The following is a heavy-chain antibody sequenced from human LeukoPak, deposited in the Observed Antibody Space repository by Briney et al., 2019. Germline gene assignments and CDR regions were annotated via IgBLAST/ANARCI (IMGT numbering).Heavy chain of an antibody. CDR2: IYYSGST. D-gene: IGHD5-24*01. J-gene: IGHJ4*02. V-gene: IGHV4-59*08. CDR1: GGSISSYY. Sequence: SETLSLTCTVSGGSISSYYWSWIRQPPGKGLEWIGYIYYSGSTNYNPSLKSRVTISVDTTKNQFSLKLSSVTAADTAVYYCAGGGDGYNPHRGYYFDYWGQGTLVTVSS. CDR3: AGGGDGYNPHRGYYFDY.